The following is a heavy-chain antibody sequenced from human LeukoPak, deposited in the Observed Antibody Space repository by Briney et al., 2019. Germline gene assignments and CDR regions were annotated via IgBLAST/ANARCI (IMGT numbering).Heavy chain of an antibody. V-gene: IGHV4-39*07. CDR2: IYYSGSI. CDR3: ARRRSITIFGVEKDWFDP. Sequence: SETLSLTCTVSGGSISSSSYYWGWIRQPPGKGLEWIGSIYYSGSIYYNPSLKSRVTISVDTSKNQFSLKLSSVTAADTAVYYCARRRSITIFGVEKDWFDPWGQGTLVTVSS. J-gene: IGHJ5*02. CDR1: GGSISSSSYY. D-gene: IGHD3-3*01.